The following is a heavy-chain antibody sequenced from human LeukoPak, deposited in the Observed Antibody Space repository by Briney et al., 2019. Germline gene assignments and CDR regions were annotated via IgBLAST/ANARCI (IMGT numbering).Heavy chain of an antibody. CDR1: GVSIFSYY. V-gene: IGHV4-59*08. J-gene: IGHJ4*02. D-gene: IGHD3-9*01. CDR3: ATGRSLRYFDY. Sequence: SETLSLTCTVSGVSIFSYYWNWVRQPPGQGLEWIGYSHYSGTTKYNPSLKSRVSISIDTPKSQFSLKLTSATAADTAIYYCATGRSLRYFDYWGQGTLLSVSS. CDR2: SHYSGTT.